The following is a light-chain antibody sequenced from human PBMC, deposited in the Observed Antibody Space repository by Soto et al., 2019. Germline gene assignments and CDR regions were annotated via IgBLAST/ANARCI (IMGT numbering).Light chain of an antibody. J-gene: IGKJ4*01. CDR2: DAS. Sequence: AIQLTQSPSSLSASVGDRVTITCRASQGINSALAWYQQKSGTAPKLLIYDASSLESGVPSRFSGSGSGTDFALTISSLQPEDFATYYCQQCNVYPLTFGGGTKVDIK. CDR1: QGINSA. V-gene: IGKV1-13*02. CDR3: QQCNVYPLT.